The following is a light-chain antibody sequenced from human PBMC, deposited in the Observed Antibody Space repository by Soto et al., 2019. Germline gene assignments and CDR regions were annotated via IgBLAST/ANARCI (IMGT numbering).Light chain of an antibody. J-gene: IGKJ3*01. CDR2: AAT. CDR3: LQHNLYPLT. V-gene: IGKV1-17*01. CDR1: QGIRNA. Sequence: DIQMTQSPSSLSASVGYRVTITCRASQGIRNALAWYQQRPGKAPKRLIYAATSLESGVPPRFSGSGSGTEFTLTISSLQPEDVATYYCLQHNLYPLTFGPGTKVDIK.